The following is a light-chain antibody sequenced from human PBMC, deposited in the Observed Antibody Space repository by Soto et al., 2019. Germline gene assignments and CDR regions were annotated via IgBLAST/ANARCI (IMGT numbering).Light chain of an antibody. Sequence: IVLTQSPATLSLSPGERATISWRASQSVSSKLAWYQQKPGQAPRLLVYGASTRATGVPARFSGSGSGTELTLTISSLQPEDFAVYYCQQYNNWPPITFGQGTRLEIK. CDR3: QQYNNWPPIT. CDR2: GAS. V-gene: IGKV3-15*01. J-gene: IGKJ5*01. CDR1: QSVSSK.